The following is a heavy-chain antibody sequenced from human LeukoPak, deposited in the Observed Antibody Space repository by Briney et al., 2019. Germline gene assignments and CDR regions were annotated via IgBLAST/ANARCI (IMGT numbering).Heavy chain of an antibody. V-gene: IGHV3-53*01. CDR1: GFTVSSNY. CDR3: ARDRGRELTMDV. J-gene: IGHJ6*03. CDR2: IYSGGST. D-gene: IGHD1-26*01. Sequence: GGSLRLSCAASGFTVSSNYMSWVRLAPGKGLEWVSVIYSGGSTYYADSVKGRFTISRDNAKNSLYLQMNSLRAEDTAVYYCARDRGRELTMDVWGKGTTVTVSS.